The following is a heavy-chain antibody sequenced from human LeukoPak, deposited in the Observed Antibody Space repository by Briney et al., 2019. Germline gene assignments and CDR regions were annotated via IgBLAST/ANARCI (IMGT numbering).Heavy chain of an antibody. V-gene: IGHV1-18*01. Sequence: ASVKVSCKASGYTFNTFGVAWVRQAPGQGLEWMGWISGYSGDTDYAANLQGRVTLTTDTSTNTAYMELRSLRSDDAAVYYCARSGDGNWFDPWGQGTLVTVSS. CDR1: GYTFNTFG. CDR2: ISGYSGDT. J-gene: IGHJ5*02. CDR3: ARSGDGNWFDP. D-gene: IGHD4-17*01.